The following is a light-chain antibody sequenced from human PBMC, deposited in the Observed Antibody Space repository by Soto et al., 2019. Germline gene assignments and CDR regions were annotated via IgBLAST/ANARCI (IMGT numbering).Light chain of an antibody. J-gene: IGKJ2*01. CDR1: QIVNRNA. V-gene: IGKV3-20*01. CDR3: QQYGGSPYT. CDR2: GAS. Sequence: EIVLTQSPDTLSLSPGERATLSCRASQIVNRNALAWYQQKPGQAPRLLIYGASSRPGGIPDKFSGSGSGTDFTFTINRLEPEDFAVYYCQQYGGSPYTFAQGTKLEI.